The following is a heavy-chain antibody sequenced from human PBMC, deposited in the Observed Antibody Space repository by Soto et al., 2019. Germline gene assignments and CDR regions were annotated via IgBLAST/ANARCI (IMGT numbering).Heavy chain of an antibody. CDR2: IKHDGSEK. Sequence: EVQLVESGGGLVQPGGTLRLSCAASGCNFSRYWMSWFLQAQGKGLEWVANIKHDGSEKYYVDSVKGRFTISRDNAKNSLYLQMNSLRAEDTAVYYCARCSVAGDFDYWGQGTLVTVS. CDR3: ARCSVAGDFDY. CDR1: GCNFSRYW. D-gene: IGHD6-19*01. J-gene: IGHJ4*02. V-gene: IGHV3-7*01.